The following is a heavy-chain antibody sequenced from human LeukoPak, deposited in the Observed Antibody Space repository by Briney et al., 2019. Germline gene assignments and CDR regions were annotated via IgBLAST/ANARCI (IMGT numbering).Heavy chain of an antibody. CDR2: ISYDGSNK. D-gene: IGHD4-17*01. CDR3: ARERHYGDANAGSDAFDI. Sequence: GRSLRLSCAASGFTFSSYAMHWVRQAPGKGLEWVAVISYDGSNKYYADSVKGRFTISRDNSKNTLYLQMNSLRAEDTAVYYCARERHYGDANAGSDAFDIWGQGTMVTVSS. J-gene: IGHJ3*02. V-gene: IGHV3-30*04. CDR1: GFTFSSYA.